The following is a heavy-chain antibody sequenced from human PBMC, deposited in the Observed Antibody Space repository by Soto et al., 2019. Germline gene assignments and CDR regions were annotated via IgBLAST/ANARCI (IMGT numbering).Heavy chain of an antibody. Sequence: SAKVSCKASGYPFTNHYIHWVRQAPGQGLEWMAIINPYGASTNYAQRLRGRVTLTMDTATSTVYMEISSLRSEDTAVYYCASDLAAAGLWGQGTLVTVAS. CDR1: GYPFTNHY. CDR3: ASDLAAAGL. J-gene: IGHJ4*02. CDR2: INPYGAST. D-gene: IGHD6-13*01. V-gene: IGHV1-46*01.